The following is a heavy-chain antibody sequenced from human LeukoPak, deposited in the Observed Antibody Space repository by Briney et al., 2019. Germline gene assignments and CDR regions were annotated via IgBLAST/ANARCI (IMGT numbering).Heavy chain of an antibody. D-gene: IGHD3-10*01. CDR2: MNQDGSRK. J-gene: IGHJ4*02. CDR1: GFTFSSSW. V-gene: IGHV3-7*01. Sequence: GGSLRLSCVASGFTFSSSWMSWVRQGPGKGPEWVANMNQDGSRKYYVDSVKGRFTISRDNAKNSLFLQMNGLRDEDTAVYYCTRDSQGSGTYSTDDWGQGTLVTVSS. CDR3: TRDSQGSGTYSTDD.